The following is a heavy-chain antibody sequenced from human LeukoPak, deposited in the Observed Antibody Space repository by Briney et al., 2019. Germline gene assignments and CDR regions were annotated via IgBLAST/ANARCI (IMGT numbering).Heavy chain of an antibody. J-gene: IGHJ4*02. CDR1: GYTFTSYY. V-gene: IGHV1-46*01. Sequence: ASVKVSCKASGYTFTSYYMHWVRQAPGQGLEWMGIINPSGGSTSYAQKFQGRVTMTGDTSTSTVYMELSSLRSEDTAVYYCARALSTVPSGGPFDYWGQGTLVTVSS. CDR2: INPSGGST. CDR3: ARALSTVPSGGPFDY. D-gene: IGHD4-17*01.